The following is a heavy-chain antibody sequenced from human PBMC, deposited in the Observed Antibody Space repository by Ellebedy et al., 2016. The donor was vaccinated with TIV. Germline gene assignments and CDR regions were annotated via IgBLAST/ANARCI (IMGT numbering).Heavy chain of an antibody. J-gene: IGHJ4*02. D-gene: IGHD1-14*01. CDR2: IHYTGST. V-gene: IGHV4-31*03. Sequence: MPSETLSLTCTVSGGSISSGAYYWSWIRQHPGKGLEWIGYIHYTGSTYYNPSLRSRVIISVDKSKNQFSLKLNSVTAADTAVYYCARFESGLFDSWGQGTLVTVSS. CDR3: ARFESGLFDS. CDR1: GGSISSGAYY.